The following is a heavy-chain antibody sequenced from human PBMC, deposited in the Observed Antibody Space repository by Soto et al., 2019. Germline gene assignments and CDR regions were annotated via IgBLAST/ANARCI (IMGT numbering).Heavy chain of an antibody. J-gene: IGHJ4*02. CDR2: ISYSWTT. CDR3: AKTFIMSWSSWSLFDL. Sequence: PTETLSLTCTVSGGSVSSGSYYWSWIRQAPGKRLEWIGYISYSWTTNYNPSLTSRVTISVDTSRNQFSLRLNSVTAADKEVYYCAKTFIMSWSSWSLFDLWCQGTLVTVS. CDR1: GGSVSSGSYY. V-gene: IGHV4-61*01. D-gene: IGHD3-10*01.